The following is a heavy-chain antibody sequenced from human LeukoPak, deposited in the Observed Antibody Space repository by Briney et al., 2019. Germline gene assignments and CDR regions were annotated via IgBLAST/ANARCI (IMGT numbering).Heavy chain of an antibody. CDR3: ARGPPLYYYGSGSYGYYYGMDV. D-gene: IGHD3-10*01. J-gene: IGHJ6*02. CDR2: INHSGST. V-gene: IGHV4-34*01. Sequence: PSETLSLTCAVYGGSFSGYYWSWIRQPPGKGLEWIGEINHSGSTNYNPSPKSRVTISVDTSKNQFSLKLSSVTAADTAVYYCARGPPLYYYGSGSYGYYYGMDVWGQGTTVTVSS. CDR1: GGSFSGYY.